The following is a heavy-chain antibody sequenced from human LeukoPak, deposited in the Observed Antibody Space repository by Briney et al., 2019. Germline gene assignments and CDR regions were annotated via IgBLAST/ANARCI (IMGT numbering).Heavy chain of an antibody. D-gene: IGHD3-22*01. V-gene: IGHV3-74*01. J-gene: IGHJ4*02. Sequence: GGSLRLSCAASGFTFSTYWIHWVRQAPGKGLVWVSRISGDGSDTRYAESVKGRFTISRDNAKNTVFLQMNSLRDEDTAVYYCARDVQDSRTGGLDFWGQGTLVTVSS. CDR2: ISGDGSDT. CDR3: ARDVQDSRTGGLDF. CDR1: GFTFSTYW.